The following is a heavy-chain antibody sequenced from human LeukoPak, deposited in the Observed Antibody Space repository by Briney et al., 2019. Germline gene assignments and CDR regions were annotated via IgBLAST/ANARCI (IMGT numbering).Heavy chain of an antibody. D-gene: IGHD3-10*01. V-gene: IGHV3-73*01. Sequence: GGSLRLSCAASGFTFSGSAMHWVRQASGKGLEWVGRIRSKANSYATAYAASVKGRFTISRDDSKNTAYLQMNSLKTEDTAVYYCSLLNTYYYGSGKNWFDPWGQGTLVTVSS. CDR3: SLLNTYYYGSGKNWFDP. J-gene: IGHJ5*02. CDR2: IRSKANSYAT. CDR1: GFTFSGSA.